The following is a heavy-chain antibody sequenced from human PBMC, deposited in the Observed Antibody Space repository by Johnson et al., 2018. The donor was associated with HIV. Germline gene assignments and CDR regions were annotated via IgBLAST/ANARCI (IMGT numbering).Heavy chain of an antibody. CDR1: GFTVSSNY. V-gene: IGHV3-66*03. D-gene: IGHD6-13*01. CDR3: AKCIWGSSLIDAFDI. CDR2: IYSGGST. Sequence: EVQLVESGGGLIQPGGSLRLSCAASGFTVSSNYMTWVRQAPGKGLEWVSVIYSGGSTYYADSVKGRFTISRDNSKNTLYLQMNILRAEDTAVYYCAKCIWGSSLIDAFDIWGQGTMVTVSS. J-gene: IGHJ3*02.